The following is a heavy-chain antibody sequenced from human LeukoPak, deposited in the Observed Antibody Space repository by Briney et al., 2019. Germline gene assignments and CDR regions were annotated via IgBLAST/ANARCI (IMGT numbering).Heavy chain of an antibody. CDR2: IKQDGSEK. Sequence: GGSLRLSCAASGFTFSSYWMSWVRQAPGKGLEWVANIKQDGSEKYYVDSVKGRFTISRDNAKNSLYLQMNSLRAEDTAVYYCARCLFELLWFGGVFDYWGQGTLVTVSS. D-gene: IGHD3-10*01. J-gene: IGHJ4*02. V-gene: IGHV3-7*01. CDR1: GFTFSSYW. CDR3: ARCLFELLWFGGVFDY.